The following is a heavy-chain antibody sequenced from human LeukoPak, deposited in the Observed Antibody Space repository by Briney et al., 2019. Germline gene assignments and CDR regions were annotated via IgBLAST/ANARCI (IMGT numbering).Heavy chain of an antibody. D-gene: IGHD3-3*01. CDR3: ARRDTYYDFWSGYHNWFDP. J-gene: IGHJ5*02. CDR1: GYPISSGYY. V-gene: IGHV4-38-2*01. CDR2: IYHSGST. Sequence: SETLSLTCAVSGYPISSGYYWGWIRQPPGKGLEWIGSIYHSGSTYYNPSLKSRVTISVDTSKNRFSLKLSSVTAADTAVYYCARRDTYYDFWSGYHNWFDPWGQGTLVTVSS.